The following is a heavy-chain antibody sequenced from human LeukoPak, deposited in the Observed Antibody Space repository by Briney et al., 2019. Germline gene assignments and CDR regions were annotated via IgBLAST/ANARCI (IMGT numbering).Heavy chain of an antibody. CDR3: ARDLVTVTKGFDI. V-gene: IGHV4-59*11. CDR1: ADSFSSHS. D-gene: IGHD4-17*01. CDR2: ISYIGST. Sequence: SETLSLTCAVSADSFSSHSRTWIRQPPGKGLEWIGYISYIGSTNYNPSLKSRVTISIETSKNQCSLKLSSVTAADTAVYYCARDLVTVTKGFDIWGQGTMVTVSS. J-gene: IGHJ3*02.